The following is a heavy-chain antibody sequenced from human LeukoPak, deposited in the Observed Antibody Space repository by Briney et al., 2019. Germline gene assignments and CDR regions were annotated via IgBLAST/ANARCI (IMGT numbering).Heavy chain of an antibody. CDR2: ISGSGGST. CDR1: GFTFSDYA. V-gene: IGHV3-23*01. Sequence: GGSLRLSCAASGFTFSDYAMTWVRQDPGKGLEWISTISGSGGSTYYADSVKGRFTISRDNAKNSLYLQMNSLRAEDTAVYYCARGPYSSGSSADYWGQGTLVTVSS. CDR3: ARGPYSSGSSADY. J-gene: IGHJ4*02. D-gene: IGHD6-19*01.